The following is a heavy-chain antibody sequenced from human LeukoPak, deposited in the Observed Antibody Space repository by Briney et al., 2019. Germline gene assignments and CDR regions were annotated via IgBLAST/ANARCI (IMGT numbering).Heavy chain of an antibody. CDR2: ISSNGAST. D-gene: IGHD3-22*01. Sequence: GGSLRLSCSASGFTFSRYAMHWVRQAAGKGLEYVSGISSNGASTYYADSLKDRFTISRDNSKNTVSLQMSGLRAEDTAVYYCVKVYYYDSSGYYVGGTYFGMDVWGQGTTVTVSS. V-gene: IGHV3-64D*09. CDR1: GFTFSRYA. J-gene: IGHJ6*02. CDR3: VKVYYYDSSGYYVGGTYFGMDV.